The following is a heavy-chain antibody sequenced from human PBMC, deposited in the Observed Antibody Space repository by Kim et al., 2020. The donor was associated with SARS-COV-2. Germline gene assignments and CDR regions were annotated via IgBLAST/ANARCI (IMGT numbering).Heavy chain of an antibody. D-gene: IGHD3-10*01. CDR1: GLTFSNYA. J-gene: IGHJ4*02. V-gene: IGHV3-23*01. CDR2: ITGGAIGT. Sequence: GGSLRLSCAASGLTFSNYAMSWVRQAPGKGLEWVSVITGGAIGTYYADSVKGRFSISRDDSEETLYLQMNSLRAEDTATYYCAKVHVGVGKLNWGQGTLVTVSS. CDR3: AKVHVGVGKLN.